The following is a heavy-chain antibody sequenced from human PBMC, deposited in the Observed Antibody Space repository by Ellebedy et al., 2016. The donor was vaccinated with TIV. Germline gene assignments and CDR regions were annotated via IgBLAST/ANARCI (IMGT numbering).Heavy chain of an antibody. CDR3: VKWGGYGDN. CDR1: GFTFNSNT. J-gene: IGHJ4*02. Sequence: PGGSLRLSCAASGFTFNSNTISWVRQAPGKGLEWVSGISGSGSSTWYTDYVKGRFTISRDNSKNTVYLQMNSLRAEDTAVYHGVKWGGYGDNWGQGTQVTVSS. D-gene: IGHD5-12*01. CDR2: ISGSGSST. V-gene: IGHV3-23*01.